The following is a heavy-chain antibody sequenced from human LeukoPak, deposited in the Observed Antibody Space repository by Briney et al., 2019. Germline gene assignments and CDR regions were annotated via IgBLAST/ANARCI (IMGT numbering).Heavy chain of an antibody. Sequence: PSETLSLTCTVSGGSISTSNYYWGWIRQPPGKGLEWIGNIFYSGSTYYNPSLKSRVTMSVDTSKNRFSLKLSSVTAADTAVYYCARDRRYSGYDMGYYFDYWGQGTLVTVSS. CDR1: GGSISTSNYY. CDR3: ARDRRYSGYDMGYYFDY. D-gene: IGHD5-12*01. V-gene: IGHV4-39*07. CDR2: IFYSGST. J-gene: IGHJ4*02.